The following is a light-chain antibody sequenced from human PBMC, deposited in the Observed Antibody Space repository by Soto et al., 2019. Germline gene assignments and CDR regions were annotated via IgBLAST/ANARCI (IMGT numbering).Light chain of an antibody. V-gene: IGKV3-20*01. Sequence: EIVLTQSPGTLSLSPGERATLCSRASQSVSSSYLAWYQQKPGQAPRLLIYGASSRATGIPDRFSGSGSGTDFTLTISRLEPEDFAVYYCQQYGSSGTFGQGTKVDI. CDR2: GAS. J-gene: IGKJ1*01. CDR3: QQYGSSGT. CDR1: QSVSSSY.